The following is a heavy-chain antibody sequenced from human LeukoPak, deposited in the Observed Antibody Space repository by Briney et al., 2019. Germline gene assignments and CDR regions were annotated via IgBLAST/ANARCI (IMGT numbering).Heavy chain of an antibody. CDR1: GGSISSGGYY. Sequence: SETLSLTCTVSGGSISSGGYYWSWIRQHPGKGLEWIGYIYYSGSTYYNPSLKSRVTISVDTSKNQFSLKLSSVTAADTAVYYCARTDRSSGFDYWGQGTLVTVSS. CDR2: IYYSGST. CDR3: ARTDRSSGFDY. J-gene: IGHJ4*02. V-gene: IGHV4-31*03.